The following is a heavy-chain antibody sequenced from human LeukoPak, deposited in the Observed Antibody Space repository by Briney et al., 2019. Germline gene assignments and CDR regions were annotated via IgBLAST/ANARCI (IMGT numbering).Heavy chain of an antibody. CDR3: ARSSGLDAFDI. J-gene: IGHJ3*02. V-gene: IGHV5-51*01. D-gene: IGHD6-19*01. CDR2: IYPGDSDT. Sequence: GEALQISCKGSGYNFTRSWIGWVRQMPGKGLEGMGIIYPGDSDTRYSPSFRGQVTISADKSISTAYLQWSSLKASDTAMYYCARSSGLDAFDIWGQGTMVTVSS. CDR1: GYNFTRSW.